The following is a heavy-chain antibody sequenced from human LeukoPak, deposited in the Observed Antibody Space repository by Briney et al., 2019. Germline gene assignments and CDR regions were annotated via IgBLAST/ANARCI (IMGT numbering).Heavy chain of an antibody. D-gene: IGHD4-11*01. J-gene: IGHJ4*02. V-gene: IGHV1-2*02. CDR2: INPNSGGT. CDR1: GYTFTGYY. Sequence: ASVKVSCKASGYTFTGYYMHWVRQAPGQGLEWMGWINPNSGGTNYAQKFQGRVTMTRDTSISTAYMELSGLRSDDTAVYYCASLSYSNYRYYFDYWGQGTLVTVSS. CDR3: ASLSYSNYRYYFDY.